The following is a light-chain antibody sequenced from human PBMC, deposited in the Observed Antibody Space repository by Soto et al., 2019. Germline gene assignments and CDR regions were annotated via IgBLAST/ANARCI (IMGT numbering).Light chain of an antibody. Sequence: QSALTQPASVSGSPGQSITLSCTGTSSDVGGYNFVSWYQQHPGKAPKLMIYEVSNRPSGVSNRFSGSKSGNTASLTISGLQAEDEADYYCSSNTRSRTYVFGSGTKLTVL. CDR1: SSDVGGYNF. J-gene: IGLJ1*01. CDR2: EVS. V-gene: IGLV2-14*01. CDR3: SSNTRSRTYV.